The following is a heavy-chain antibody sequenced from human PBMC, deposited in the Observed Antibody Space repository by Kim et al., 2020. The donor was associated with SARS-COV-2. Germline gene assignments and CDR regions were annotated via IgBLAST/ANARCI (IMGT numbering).Heavy chain of an antibody. CDR3: TTAYSPTSSGGYDYVLRKTYYYGMDV. V-gene: IGHV3-15*01. CDR1: GFTFSNAW. J-gene: IGHJ6*02. Sequence: LSLTCAASGFTFSNAWMSWVRQAPGKGLEWVGRIKSKTDGGTTDYAAPVKGRFTISRDDSKNTLYLQMNSLKTEDTAVYYCTTAYSPTSSGGYDYVLRKTYYYGMDVWGQGTTVTVSS. CDR2: IKSKTDGGTT. D-gene: IGHD5-12*01.